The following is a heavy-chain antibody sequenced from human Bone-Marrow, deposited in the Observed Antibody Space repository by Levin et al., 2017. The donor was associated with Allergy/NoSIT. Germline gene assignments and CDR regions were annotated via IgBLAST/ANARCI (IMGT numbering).Heavy chain of an antibody. CDR2: IKQDGSAT. J-gene: IGHJ3*01. CDR1: GFNFGSFY. CDR3: ARDRVESWSGSGDALDL. V-gene: IGHV3-7*01. D-gene: IGHD3-3*01. Sequence: GGSLRLSCAGSGFNFGSFYLSWVRQGPVKGLEWLATIKQDGSATYYVGSVKGRFTVSRDNAHNSLYLQMNSLTAEDSAVYYCARDRVESWSGSGDALDLWGQGTVVTVSS.